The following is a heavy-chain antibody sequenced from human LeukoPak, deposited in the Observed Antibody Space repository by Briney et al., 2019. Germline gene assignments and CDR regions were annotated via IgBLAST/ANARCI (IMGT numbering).Heavy chain of an antibody. CDR2: IYYSGST. CDR3: ARVFWSGPPHYYMDV. CDR1: GGSISSYY. V-gene: IGHV4-59*12. D-gene: IGHD3-3*01. J-gene: IGHJ6*03. Sequence: SETLSLTCTVSGGSISSYYWSWIRQPPGKGLEWIGYIYYSGSTNYNPSLKSRVTISVDTSKNQFSLKLSSVTAAGTAVYYCARVFWSGPPHYYMDVWGKGTTVTVSS.